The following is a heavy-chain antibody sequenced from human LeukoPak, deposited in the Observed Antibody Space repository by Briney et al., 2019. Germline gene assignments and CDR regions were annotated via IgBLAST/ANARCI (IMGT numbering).Heavy chain of an antibody. CDR2: INPSGGST. CDR3: ARDPKVAAAGTRYFDH. CDR1: GDTFTSYY. D-gene: IGHD6-13*01. V-gene: IGHV1-46*01. J-gene: IGHJ2*01. Sequence: GASVKVSCKGSGDTFTSYYMQGVRQAPGQGREWMGIINPSGGSTSYAQKFQGRVTMTRDTSTSTVYMELSSLRSEDTAVYYCARDPKVAAAGTRYFDHWGRGILVTVSS.